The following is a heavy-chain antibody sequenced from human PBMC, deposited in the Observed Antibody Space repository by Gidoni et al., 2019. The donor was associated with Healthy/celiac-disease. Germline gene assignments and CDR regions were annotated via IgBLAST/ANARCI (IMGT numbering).Heavy chain of an antibody. J-gene: IGHJ6*02. D-gene: IGHD6-19*01. CDR2: TYYRSKWYN. CDR1: GDSVSSNSAA. Sequence: QVQLQQSGPGLVKPSQTLSLTCAISGDSVSSNSAAWNWFRQSPSRGLEWLGRTYYRSKWYNDYAVSVKSRITINPDTSKNQFSLQLNSVTPEDTAVYYCARASGWHRNHGDKADGLYYYYGMDVWGQGTTVTVSS. V-gene: IGHV6-1*01. CDR3: ARASGWHRNHGDKADGLYYYYGMDV.